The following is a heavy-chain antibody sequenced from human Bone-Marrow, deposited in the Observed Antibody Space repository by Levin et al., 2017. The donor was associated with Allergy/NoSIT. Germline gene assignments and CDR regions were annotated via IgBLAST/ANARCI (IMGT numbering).Heavy chain of an antibody. Sequence: PGGSLRLSCAASGFTFDDYAMHWVRQAPGKGLEWVSLISWDGGSTYYADSVKGRFTISRDNSKNSLYLQMNSLRAEDTALYYCAKAPSGRYDFWSGYLKKNYYYYDYMDVWGKGTTVTVSS. D-gene: IGHD3-3*01. J-gene: IGHJ6*03. CDR2: ISWDGGST. CDR1: GFTFDDYA. CDR3: AKAPSGRYDFWSGYLKKNYYYYDYMDV. V-gene: IGHV3-43D*04.